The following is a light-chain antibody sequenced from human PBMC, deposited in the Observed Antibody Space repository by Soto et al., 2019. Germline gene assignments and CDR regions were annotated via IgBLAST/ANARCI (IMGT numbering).Light chain of an antibody. J-gene: IGKJ4*01. CDR2: GAS. Sequence: EIVLTQSPGTLSLSPGERATLSCRASQSVSSNYLVWYQQKPGQAPRLLIYGASSRVTGIPDRFSGSGSGTDFTLTISRLEPEDFAVYYCQQYGSSTPTFGGGTKV. CDR1: QSVSSNY. CDR3: QQYGSSTPT. V-gene: IGKV3-20*01.